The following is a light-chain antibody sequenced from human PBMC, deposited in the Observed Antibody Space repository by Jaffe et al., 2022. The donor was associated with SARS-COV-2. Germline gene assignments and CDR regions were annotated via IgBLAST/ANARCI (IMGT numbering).Light chain of an antibody. V-gene: IGKV1-5*03. CDR1: QSISSW. Sequence: DIQMTQSPSTLSASVGDRVTITCRAGQSISSWLAWYQQKPGKAPKLLIYKASSLEGAVPSRFSGSGSGTEFSLTISSLQPDDFATYYCQQYKSYSWTFGQGTKVDIK. CDR3: QQYKSYSWT. J-gene: IGKJ1*01. CDR2: KAS.